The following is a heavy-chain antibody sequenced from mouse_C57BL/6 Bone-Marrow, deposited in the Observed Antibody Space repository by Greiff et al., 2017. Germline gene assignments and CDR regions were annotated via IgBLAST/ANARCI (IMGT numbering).Heavy chain of an antibody. D-gene: IGHD2-3*01. CDR2: SRNKANDYTT. Sequence: EVQVVESGGGLVQSGRSLRLSCATSGFTFSDFYMEWVRQAPGKGLEWIAASRNKANDYTTEYSASVKGRFIVSRDTSQSILYLQMNALRAEDTAIYYCARGGYYFYWYFDVWGTGTTVTVSS. V-gene: IGHV7-1*01. J-gene: IGHJ1*03. CDR3: ARGGYYFYWYFDV. CDR1: GFTFSDFY.